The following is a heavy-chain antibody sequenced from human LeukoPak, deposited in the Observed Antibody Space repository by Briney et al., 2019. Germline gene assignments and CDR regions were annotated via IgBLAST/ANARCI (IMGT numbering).Heavy chain of an antibody. Sequence: GGSLRLSCAASGFTFSSYSMNWVRQAPGKGLEWVSSISSSSSYIYYADPVKGRFTISRDNAKNSLYLQMNSLRAEDTAVYYCAAAPLSSSIPFDPWGQGTLVTVSS. V-gene: IGHV3-21*01. CDR1: GFTFSSYS. J-gene: IGHJ5*02. CDR3: AAAPLSSSIPFDP. CDR2: ISSSSSYI. D-gene: IGHD6-6*01.